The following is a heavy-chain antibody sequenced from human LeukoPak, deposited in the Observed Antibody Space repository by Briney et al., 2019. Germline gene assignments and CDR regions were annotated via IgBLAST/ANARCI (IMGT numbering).Heavy chain of an antibody. CDR3: ARAGGTSWADY. CDR1: GFTFREYL. CDR2: VKQDGNEK. D-gene: IGHD6-13*01. J-gene: IGHJ4*02. Sequence: GGSLRLSCQASGFTFREYLMTWVRQAPGKGLEWVANVKQDGNEKSYVGSGKGRLTICRDNGKNSLYLQMTSLRVEDTAIYYCARAGGTSWADYWGQGTLVTVSS. V-gene: IGHV3-7*01.